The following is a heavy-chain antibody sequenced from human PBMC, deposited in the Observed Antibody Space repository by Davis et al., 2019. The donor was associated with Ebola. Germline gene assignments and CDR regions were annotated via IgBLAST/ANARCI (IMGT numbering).Heavy chain of an antibody. D-gene: IGHD3-10*01. CDR3: ARDYRGAIDY. CDR1: GFTFSAYS. J-gene: IGHJ4*02. CDR2: ITSRGSYI. V-gene: IGHV3-21*06. Sequence: GESLKISCAASGFTFSAYSMNWVRQAPGKGLEWVSTITSRGSYIYYADSMKGRFTTSRDNAQNSLFLQMNNLRVEDTAIYYCARDYRGAIDYWGQGTLVTVSS.